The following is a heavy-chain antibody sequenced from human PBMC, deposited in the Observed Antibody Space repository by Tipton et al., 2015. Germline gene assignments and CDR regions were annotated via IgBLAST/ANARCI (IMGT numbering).Heavy chain of an antibody. D-gene: IGHD4-17*01. V-gene: IGHV4-59*04. J-gene: IGHJ3*02. CDR2: IYYSGST. CDR1: GDSISSDY. CDR3: ARLDYGDYGAFDI. Sequence: TLSLTCTVSGDSISSDYWSWIRQPPGKGLEWIGNIYYSGSTYYNPSLKSRVTISVDTSKNQFSLKLSSVTAADTAVYYCARLDYGDYGAFDIWGQGTMVTVSS.